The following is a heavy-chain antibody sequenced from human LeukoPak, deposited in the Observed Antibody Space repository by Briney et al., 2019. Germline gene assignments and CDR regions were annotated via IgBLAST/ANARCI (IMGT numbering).Heavy chain of an antibody. J-gene: IGHJ3*02. Sequence: SETLSLTCTVSGDSIISRNYYWVWIRQPPGKGLEWIGTIYYSGSTNYNPALKSRVTISVDTSKNHFSLKLSSVTAADTAVYYCARGLEWGDGFDIWGQGTMVTVSP. V-gene: IGHV4-39*02. CDR1: GDSIISRNYY. CDR2: IYYSGST. D-gene: IGHD3-3*01. CDR3: ARGLEWGDGFDI.